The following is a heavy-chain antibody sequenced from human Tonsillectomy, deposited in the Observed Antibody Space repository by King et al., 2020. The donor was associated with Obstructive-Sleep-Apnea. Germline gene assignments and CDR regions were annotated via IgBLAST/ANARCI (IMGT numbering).Heavy chain of an antibody. D-gene: IGHD4-17*01. CDR1: GFTFSSYG. Sequence: VQLVESGGGVVQPGRSLRLSCAASGFTFSSYGMHWVRQAPGKGLEWVAVIWYDGSNKYYADSVKGRFTISRDNSKTTLYLQMNSLRAEDTAVYYCAKESGSYGDFDLALDYWGQGTLVTVSS. J-gene: IGHJ4*02. CDR3: AKESGSYGDFDLALDY. CDR2: IWYDGSNK. V-gene: IGHV3-33*06.